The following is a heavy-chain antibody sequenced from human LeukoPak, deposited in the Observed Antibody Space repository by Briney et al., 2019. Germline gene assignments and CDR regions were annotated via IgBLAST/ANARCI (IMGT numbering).Heavy chain of an antibody. Sequence: PSETLSLTCTVSGGSIISSHYYWGWIRQPPGKGLEWIGSIYYSGSTYHNPSLKSRVTISVDTSKTQFSLKLRSVTAADTAVYYCARQKFYSTGWYPNWFDPWGQGTLVTVSS. V-gene: IGHV4-39*01. CDR1: GGSIISSHYY. CDR3: ARQKFYSTGWYPNWFDP. J-gene: IGHJ5*02. D-gene: IGHD6-19*01. CDR2: IYYSGST.